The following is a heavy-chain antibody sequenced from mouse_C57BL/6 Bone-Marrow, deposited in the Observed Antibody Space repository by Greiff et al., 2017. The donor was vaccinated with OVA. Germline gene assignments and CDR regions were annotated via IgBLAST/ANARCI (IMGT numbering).Heavy chain of an antibody. CDR1: GYAFTNYL. V-gene: IGHV1-54*01. Sequence: QVQLKESGAELVRPGTSVKVSCKASGYAFTNYLIEWVKQRPGQGLEWIGVINPGSGGTNYNEKFKGKATLTADKSSSTAYMQLSSLTSEDSAVYFWARQGGGVYYDYDYFDYWGQGTTLTVSS. CDR3: ARQGGGVYYDYDYFDY. D-gene: IGHD2-4*01. J-gene: IGHJ2*01. CDR2: INPGSGGT.